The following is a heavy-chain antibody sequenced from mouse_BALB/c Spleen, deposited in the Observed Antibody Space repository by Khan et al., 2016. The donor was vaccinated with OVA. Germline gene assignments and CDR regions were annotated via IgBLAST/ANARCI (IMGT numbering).Heavy chain of an antibody. CDR3: ARGNYYGYYFDY. CDR2: ISYSGDT. Sequence: EVQLVESGLGLVKPSQSLSLTCTVTGNSITSGYAWNWIRQFPENKLEWMGYISYSGDTSYIPSLKSRISITRDTSKNQFFLQLNSVTTEDTATYYCARGNYYGYYFDYWGQGTTLTVSS. D-gene: IGHD1-1*01. V-gene: IGHV3-2*02. CDR1: GNSITSGYA. J-gene: IGHJ2*01.